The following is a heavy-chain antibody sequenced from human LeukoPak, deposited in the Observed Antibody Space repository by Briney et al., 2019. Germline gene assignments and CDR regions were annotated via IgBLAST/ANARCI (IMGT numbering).Heavy chain of an antibody. CDR1: GGSFSGYY. J-gene: IGHJ4*02. D-gene: IGHD6-6*01. CDR3: VRALGSSSADY. CDR2: IKQDGSEK. V-gene: IGHV3-7*01. Sequence: ETLSLTCAVSGGSFSGYYWSWIRQSPGKGLEWVANIKQDGSEKYYVDSVEGRFTISRDNAKNSVSLQMNSLRGEDTAVYYCVRALGSSSADYWGQGTLVTVSS.